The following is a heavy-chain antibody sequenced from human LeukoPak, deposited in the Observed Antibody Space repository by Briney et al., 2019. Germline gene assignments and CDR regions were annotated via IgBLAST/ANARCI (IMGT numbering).Heavy chain of an antibody. V-gene: IGHV1-46*03. CDR3: ARDLGTVTTVGTGFYYFDY. CDR1: GYTFTSYY. Sequence: ASVKVSCKASGYTFTSYYMHLVRQAPGQGLEWMGIINPSGGSTSYAQKFQGRVTMTRDTSTSTVYMELSSLRSEDTAVYYCARDLGTVTTVGTGFYYFDYWGQGTLVTVSS. D-gene: IGHD4-11*01. CDR2: INPSGGST. J-gene: IGHJ4*02.